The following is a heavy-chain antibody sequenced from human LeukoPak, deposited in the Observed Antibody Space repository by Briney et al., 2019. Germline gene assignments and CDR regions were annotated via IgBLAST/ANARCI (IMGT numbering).Heavy chain of an antibody. Sequence: SETLSLTCIVSGGSISSGSHYRGWIRQPPGKGLEWIGYIYYSGSTNYNPSLKSRVTISVDTSKNQFSLKLSSVTAADTAVYYCAREAGLGMATMGYFDYWGQGTLVTVSS. J-gene: IGHJ4*02. CDR2: IYYSGST. D-gene: IGHD5-24*01. CDR1: GGSISSGSHY. V-gene: IGHV4-61*01. CDR3: AREAGLGMATMGYFDY.